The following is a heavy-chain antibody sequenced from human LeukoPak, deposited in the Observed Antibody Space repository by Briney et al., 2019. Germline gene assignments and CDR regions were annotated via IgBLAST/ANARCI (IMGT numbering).Heavy chain of an antibody. J-gene: IGHJ4*02. CDR2: IYYGGST. Sequence: SETLSLTCTVSGGSISSYYRSWIRQPPGKGLEWIGYIYYGGSTNYNPSLKSRVTISVDTSKNQFSLKLSSVTAADTAVYYCARTYYDFWSGHRYYFDYWGQGTLVTVSS. V-gene: IGHV4-59*01. CDR1: GGSISSYY. CDR3: ARTYYDFWSGHRYYFDY. D-gene: IGHD3-3*01.